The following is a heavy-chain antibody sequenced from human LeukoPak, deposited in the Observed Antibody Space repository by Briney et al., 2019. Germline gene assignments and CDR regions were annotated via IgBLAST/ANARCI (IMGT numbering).Heavy chain of an antibody. J-gene: IGHJ6*02. V-gene: IGHV1-69*04. CDR2: IIPILGIA. CDR3: ARGEHSGSSTSYYYYGMDV. Sequence: SVKVSCKASGGTFSSYAISWVRQAPGQGLEWMGRIIPILGIANYARKFQGRVTITADKSTSTAYMELSSLRSEDTAVYYCARGEHSGSSTSYYYYGMDVWGQGTTVTVSS. D-gene: IGHD2-2*01. CDR1: GGTFSSYA.